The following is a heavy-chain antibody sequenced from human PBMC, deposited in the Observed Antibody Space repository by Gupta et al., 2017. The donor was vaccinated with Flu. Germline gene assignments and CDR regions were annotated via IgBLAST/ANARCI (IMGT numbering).Heavy chain of an antibody. D-gene: IGHD4-17*01. Sequence: EVQLVESGGGLVQPGGSLRLSCGASGFTLSEHWMSWVRQAPGKGPELVANINRDGSVINYMDFVRGRFTISRDNAKNAVYFQMNSLRVDDTAVYYCARDVGSGDYDSWGQGTLVTVSS. CDR1: GFTLSEHW. J-gene: IGHJ5*01. CDR3: ARDVGSGDYDS. V-gene: IGHV3-7*01. CDR2: INRDGSVI.